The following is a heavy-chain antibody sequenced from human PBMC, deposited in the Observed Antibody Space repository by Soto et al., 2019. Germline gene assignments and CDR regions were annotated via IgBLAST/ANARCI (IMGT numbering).Heavy chain of an antibody. CDR3: ARSPRRRFVEWLPPFDY. Sequence: QVQLVQSGAEVKKPGASVKVSCKASGYTFTSYYMHWVRQAPGQGLEWMGIINPSGGSTSYAQKFQGRVTMTRDTSKSTVYMELSRLRSEDTAVYYCARSPRRRFVEWLPPFDYWGQGTLVNVSS. V-gene: IGHV1-46*01. D-gene: IGHD3-3*01. CDR2: INPSGGST. J-gene: IGHJ4*02. CDR1: GYTFTSYY.